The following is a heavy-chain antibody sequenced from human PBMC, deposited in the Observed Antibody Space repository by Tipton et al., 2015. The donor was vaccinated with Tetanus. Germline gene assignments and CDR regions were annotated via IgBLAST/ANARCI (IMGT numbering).Heavy chain of an antibody. CDR3: ARGMAEASNCGGDCYSDY. CDR1: GFTLSRYT. V-gene: IGHV3-21*01. D-gene: IGHD2-21*02. J-gene: IGHJ4*02. Sequence: QLVQSGGGLVKPGGSLRLSCAASGFTLSRYTLNWVRQAPGKGLEWVSSISSSSRYIYYVDSVKGRFTISRDNAKNSLYLQMISLRAEDTAVYSCARGMAEASNCGGDCYSDYWGQGTLVTVSS. CDR2: ISSSSRYI.